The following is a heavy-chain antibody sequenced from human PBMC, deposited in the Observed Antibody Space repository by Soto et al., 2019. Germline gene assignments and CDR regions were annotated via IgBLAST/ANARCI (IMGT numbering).Heavy chain of an antibody. CDR3: ARQAVVWFDP. V-gene: IGHV4-34*01. Sequence: SVTLSLTCAVYGGSFSGYYWSWIRQPPGKGLEWIGEINHSGSTNYNPSLKSRVTISVDTSKNQFSLKLSSVTAADTAVYYCARQAVVWFDPWGQGTLVTVSS. J-gene: IGHJ5*02. D-gene: IGHD2-15*01. CDR2: INHSGST. CDR1: GGSFSGYY.